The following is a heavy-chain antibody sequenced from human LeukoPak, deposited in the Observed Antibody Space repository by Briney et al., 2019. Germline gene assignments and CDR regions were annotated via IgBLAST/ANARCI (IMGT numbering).Heavy chain of an antibody. Sequence: GGSLRLSCAASGFTFSSYAMSWVRQAPGKGLEWVSAISGSGGSTYYADSVKGRFTISRDNSKNTLYLQMNSLRAEDTAVYYCAREFIRGYSYGPFDYWGQGTLVTVSS. J-gene: IGHJ4*02. CDR2: ISGSGGST. CDR3: AREFIRGYSYGPFDY. CDR1: GFTFSSYA. D-gene: IGHD5-18*01. V-gene: IGHV3-23*01.